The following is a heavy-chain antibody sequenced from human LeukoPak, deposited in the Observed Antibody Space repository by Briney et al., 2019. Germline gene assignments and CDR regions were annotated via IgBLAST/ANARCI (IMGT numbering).Heavy chain of an antibody. J-gene: IGHJ6*03. CDR1: GFTFSSYA. CDR3: ATTLLRASTYMDV. V-gene: IGHV3-23*01. D-gene: IGHD1-1*01. Sequence: GGSLRLSCAASGFTFSSYAMSWVRQAPGKGLEWVCGISGSGGSTYYADSVKGRFTVSRDKSKNTLYLQMNSLRVEDTALYYCATTLLRASTYMDVWGKGTTVTVSS. CDR2: ISGSGGST.